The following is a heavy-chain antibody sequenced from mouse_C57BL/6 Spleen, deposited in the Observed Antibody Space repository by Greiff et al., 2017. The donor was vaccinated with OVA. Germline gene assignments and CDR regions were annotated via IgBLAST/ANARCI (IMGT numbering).Heavy chain of an antibody. V-gene: IGHV1-42*01. J-gene: IGHJ2*01. Sequence: VQLQQSGPELVKPGASVKISCKASGYSFTGYYMNWVKQSPEKSLEWIGEINPSTGGTTYNQKFKAKATLTVDKSSSTAYMQLKSLTSEDAAVYYCAREDLYYFDYWGQGTTLTVSS. CDR3: AREDLYYFDY. CDR1: GYSFTGYY. CDR2: INPSTGGT.